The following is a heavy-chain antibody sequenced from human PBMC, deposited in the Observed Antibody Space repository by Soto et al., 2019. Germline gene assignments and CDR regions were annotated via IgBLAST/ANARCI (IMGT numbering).Heavy chain of an antibody. CDR3: AREVNNYYGMDV. CDR2: ISYSGST. CDR1: GASISSDDYY. J-gene: IGHJ6*02. V-gene: IGHV4-30-4*01. Sequence: PSETLSLTCSISGASISSDDYYWSWFRQPPGKGLEWIGYISYSGSTYYNPSLKSRITISVDTSKTQFSLILSSVTAADTAVFYCAREVNNYYGMDVWGQGTTVTVS.